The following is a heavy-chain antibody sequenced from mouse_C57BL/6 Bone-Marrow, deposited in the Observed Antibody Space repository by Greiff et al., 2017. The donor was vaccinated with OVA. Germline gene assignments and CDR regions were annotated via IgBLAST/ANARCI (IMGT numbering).Heavy chain of an antibody. J-gene: IGHJ1*03. CDR2: IDPNSGGT. Sequence: QVQLKESGAELVKPGASVKLSCKASGYTFTSYWMHWVKQRPGRGLEWIGRIDPNSGGTKYNEKFKSKATLTVDKPSSTAYMQLSSLTSEDSAVYYCARSYLYYYGSSYWYFDVWGTGTTVTVSS. CDR1: GYTFTSYW. D-gene: IGHD1-1*01. CDR3: ARSYLYYYGSSYWYFDV. V-gene: IGHV1-72*01.